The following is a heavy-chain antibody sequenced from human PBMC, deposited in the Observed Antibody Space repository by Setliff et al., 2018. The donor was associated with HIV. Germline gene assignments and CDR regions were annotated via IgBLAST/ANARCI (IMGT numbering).Heavy chain of an antibody. CDR2: IYYSGST. CDR3: ARTYDSGGYSFGS. D-gene: IGHD3-22*01. J-gene: IGHJ4*02. Sequence: SETLSLTCTVSGGSISSGGYYWNWIRQHPGKGLEWIGYIYYSGSTYYNPSLKSRLTIFVDTSKNQFSLKVTSVTAADTAVYYCARTYDSGGYSFGSWGQGILVTVSS. V-gene: IGHV4-31*03. CDR1: GGSISSGGYY.